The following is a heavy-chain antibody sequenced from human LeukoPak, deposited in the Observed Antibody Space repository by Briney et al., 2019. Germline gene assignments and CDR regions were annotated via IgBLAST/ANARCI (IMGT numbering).Heavy chain of an antibody. CDR3: ARLNEGEQNFDY. V-gene: IGHV4-39*07. J-gene: IGHJ4*02. CDR1: GGSISSSSYY. D-gene: IGHD1-1*01. Sequence: SETLSLTCAVSGGSISSSSYYWGWIRQPPGKGLEGIANIYHSGTTFSNPTLTRRVTMSLDTSQNQFSLRLFSVSAADTAVYYCARLNEGEQNFDYWGLGTLVTVSS. CDR2: IYHSGTT.